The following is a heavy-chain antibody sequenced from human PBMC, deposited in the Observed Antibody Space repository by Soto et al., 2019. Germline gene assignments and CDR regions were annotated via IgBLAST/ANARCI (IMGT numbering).Heavy chain of an antibody. CDR2: IYYSGST. CDR1: GGSISSYY. V-gene: IGHV4-59*01. D-gene: IGHD3-16*01. CDR3: ARSAWGNLYYYYYMDV. J-gene: IGHJ6*03. Sequence: SETLSLTCTVSGGSISSYYWSWIRQPPGKGLEWIGYIYYSGSTNYNPSLKSRVTISVDTSKNQFSLKLSSVTAADTAVYYCARSAWGNLYYYYYMDVWGKGTTVTVSS.